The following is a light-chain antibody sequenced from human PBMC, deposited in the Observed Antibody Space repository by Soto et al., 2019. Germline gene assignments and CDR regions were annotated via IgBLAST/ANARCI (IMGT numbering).Light chain of an antibody. CDR2: GAT. J-gene: IGKJ1*01. V-gene: IGKV3-20*01. Sequence: EIVLTQSPGTLSLSPGERATLSCRASQSVRSNYLAWYQQKPGQAPRLLIYGATNRATGLPDRFSGSGSGTDFTLTISRLEPEDFEVYYCQQLGTFGQGTKVEIK. CDR3: QQLGT. CDR1: QSVRSNY.